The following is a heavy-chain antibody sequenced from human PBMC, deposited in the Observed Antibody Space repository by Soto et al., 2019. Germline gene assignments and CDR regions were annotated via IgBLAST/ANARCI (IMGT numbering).Heavy chain of an antibody. Sequence: QVQLVQSGAEVKKPGSSVKVSCKASVGTFSSYAISWVRQAPGQGLEWMGGIIPIFGTANYAQKFQGRVTITADKATSTAYMELSSLRSEDTAVYYCARDAITFAIVGAWDYWGQGTLVTVSS. J-gene: IGHJ4*02. V-gene: IGHV1-69*06. CDR1: VGTFSSYA. D-gene: IGHD1-26*01. CDR2: IIPIFGTA. CDR3: ARDAITFAIVGAWDY.